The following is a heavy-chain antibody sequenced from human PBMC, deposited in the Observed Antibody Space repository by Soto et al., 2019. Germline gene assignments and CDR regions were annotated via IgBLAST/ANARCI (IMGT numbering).Heavy chain of an antibody. J-gene: IGHJ4*02. CDR2: ISGSGGST. V-gene: IGHV3-23*01. D-gene: IGHD3-22*01. Sequence: GGSLRLSCAASGFTFSSYAMSWVRQAPGKGLEWVSAISGSGGSTYYADSVKGRFTISRDNSKNTLYLQMNSLRAEDTAVYYCAKDLSARGGTDPYYYDSSGYYFDYFDYWGQGTLVTVSS. CDR3: AKDLSARGGTDPYYYDSSGYYFDYFDY. CDR1: GFTFSSYA.